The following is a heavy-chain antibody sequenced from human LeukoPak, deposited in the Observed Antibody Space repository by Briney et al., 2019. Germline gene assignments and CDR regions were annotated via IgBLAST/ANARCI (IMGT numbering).Heavy chain of an antibody. Sequence: GGSLRLSCVASGFTFSSYWMSWVRQAPGKGLEWVANIKPDGSEKYYVDSVKGRFTISRDNAKNSLYLQMNSLRAEDTAVYYCARDGVWGFHFDYWGQGTLVTVSS. J-gene: IGHJ4*02. CDR1: GFTFSSYW. V-gene: IGHV3-7*01. CDR2: IKPDGSEK. D-gene: IGHD3-16*01. CDR3: ARDGVWGFHFDY.